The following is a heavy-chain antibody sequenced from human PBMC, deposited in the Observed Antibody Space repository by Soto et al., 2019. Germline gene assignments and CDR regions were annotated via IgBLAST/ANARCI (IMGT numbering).Heavy chain of an antibody. CDR2: ISAYTVNT. D-gene: IGHD3-9*01. Sequence: QVQLVQSGAEVKKPGATVMVSCKASGYTFTSYGISWVRQAPGQGLEWVGWISAYTVNTNYAQKLQGRVTMTTDTSTSPAYMGLRSLRSDATSVYYCAREVHDILTGHESYYYYYYMSVWGKGTTVTVSS. V-gene: IGHV1-18*01. J-gene: IGHJ6*03. CDR3: AREVHDILTGHESYYYYYYMSV. CDR1: GYTFTSYG.